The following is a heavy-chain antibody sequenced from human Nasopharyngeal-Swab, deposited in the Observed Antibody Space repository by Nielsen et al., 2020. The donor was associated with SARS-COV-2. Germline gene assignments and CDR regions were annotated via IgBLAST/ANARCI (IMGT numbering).Heavy chain of an antibody. J-gene: IGHJ5*02. D-gene: IGHD3-10*01. CDR3: ARDLLDIWFGELSFLGWFDP. V-gene: IGHV6-1*01. Sequence: IRQSPSRGLEWLGRSHYRSKWYNDYAVSVKSRITINPVTSKNQFSLQLNSVTPEDTAVYYCARDLLDIWFGELSFLGWFDPWGQGTLVTVSS. CDR2: SHYRSKWYN.